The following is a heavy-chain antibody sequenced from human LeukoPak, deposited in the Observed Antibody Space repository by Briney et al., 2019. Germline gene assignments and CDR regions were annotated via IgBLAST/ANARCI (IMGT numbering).Heavy chain of an antibody. CDR2: IHYSGST. CDR3: ARLGYCSGGSCPNPVDY. Sequence: PSETLSLTCTVSGGSIDIYYWSWLRQSPERGLEWIGYIHYSGSTKYNPSLNSRVTTSLDTSKNQFSLRLRSMTAADTAVYYCARLGYCSGGSCPNPVDYWGQGTLVTVSS. V-gene: IGHV4-59*01. CDR1: GGSIDIYY. J-gene: IGHJ4*02. D-gene: IGHD2-15*01.